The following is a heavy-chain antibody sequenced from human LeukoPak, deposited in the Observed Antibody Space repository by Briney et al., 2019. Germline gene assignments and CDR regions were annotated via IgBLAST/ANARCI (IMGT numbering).Heavy chain of an antibody. V-gene: IGHV1-2*02. J-gene: IGHJ4*02. CDR3: ASRHSSSWYYFDY. Sequence: ASVKVSCKASGYTFTGYYMHWVRQAPGQGLEWMGWINPNSGGTNYAQKLQGRVTMTTDTSTSTAYMELRSLRSDDTAVYYCASRHSSSWYYFDYWGQGTLVTVSS. CDR2: INPNSGGT. D-gene: IGHD6-13*01. CDR1: GYTFTGYY.